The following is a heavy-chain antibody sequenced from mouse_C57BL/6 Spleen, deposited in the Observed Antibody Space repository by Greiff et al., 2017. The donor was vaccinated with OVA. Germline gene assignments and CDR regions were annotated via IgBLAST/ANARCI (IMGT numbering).Heavy chain of an antibody. V-gene: IGHV1-64*01. Sequence: QVQLKQPGAELVKPGASVKLSCKASGYTFTSYWMHWVKQRPGQGLEWIGMIHPNSGSTNYNEKFKSKATLTVDKSSSTAYMQLSSLTSEDSAVYYCASSITTRFSYWGQGTLVTVSA. CDR3: ASSITTRFSY. D-gene: IGHD1-1*01. CDR1: GYTFTSYW. J-gene: IGHJ3*01. CDR2: IHPNSGST.